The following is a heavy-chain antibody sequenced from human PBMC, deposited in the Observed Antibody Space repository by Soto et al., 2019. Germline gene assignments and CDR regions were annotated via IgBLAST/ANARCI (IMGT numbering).Heavy chain of an antibody. CDR3: ARGGVVVVGVVVAATDYYYYMDV. D-gene: IGHD2-15*01. CDR2: IYYSGST. Sequence: SETLSLTCTVSGGSISSYYWSWIRQPPGKGLEWIGYIYYSGSTNYNPSLKSRVTISVDTSKNQFSLKLSSVTAADTAVYYCARGGVVVVGVVVAATDYYYYMDVWGKGTTVTVSS. CDR1: GGSISSYY. J-gene: IGHJ6*03. V-gene: IGHV4-59*01.